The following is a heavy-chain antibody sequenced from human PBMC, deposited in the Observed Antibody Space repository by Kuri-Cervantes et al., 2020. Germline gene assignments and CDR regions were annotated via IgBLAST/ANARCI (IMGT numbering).Heavy chain of an antibody. J-gene: IGHJ4*02. CDR3: TRLDSSGYYFDY. Sequence: GESLKISCGASGFTFSSYWMSWVRQTPGKGLEWVSVIYSGGSTYYADSVKGRFTISRHNSKNTLYLQMNSLRAEDTAVYYFTRLDSSGYYFDYWDQGTLVTVSS. V-gene: IGHV3-53*04. D-gene: IGHD3-22*01. CDR1: GFTFSSYW. CDR2: IYSGGST.